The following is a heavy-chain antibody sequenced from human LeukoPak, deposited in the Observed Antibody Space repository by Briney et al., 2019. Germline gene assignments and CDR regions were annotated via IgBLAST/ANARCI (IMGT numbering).Heavy chain of an antibody. Sequence: SETLSLTCTVSGGSISSSGYYWGWVRQPPGKGLEWIGSVDSGGGSHYNPSLKSRVTTSRDTSKNQVSLRLISVTAADTAVYYCTRQHGSGSYTVFFDYWGQGTLVTVSS. CDR3: TRQHGSGSYTVFFDY. D-gene: IGHD3-10*01. V-gene: IGHV4-39*01. CDR1: GGSISSSGYY. CDR2: VDSGGGS. J-gene: IGHJ4*02.